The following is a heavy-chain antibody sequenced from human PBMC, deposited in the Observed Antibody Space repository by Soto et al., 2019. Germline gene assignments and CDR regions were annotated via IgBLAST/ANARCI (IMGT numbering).Heavy chain of an antibody. CDR2: IRDDGSAT. Sequence: QVQLVESGGGVVQPGGSQRLSCEASRFSFSDYGMHWVRQAPGKGLEWVALIRDDGSATYYSDSVKGRFAISRDNSKNTLYLQMNRLRAEDTAVYYCATSTLTDAFDIWGQGQWSPSPQ. CDR1: RFSFSDYG. D-gene: IGHD2-15*01. J-gene: IGHJ3*02. CDR3: ATSTLTDAFDI. V-gene: IGHV3-30*02.